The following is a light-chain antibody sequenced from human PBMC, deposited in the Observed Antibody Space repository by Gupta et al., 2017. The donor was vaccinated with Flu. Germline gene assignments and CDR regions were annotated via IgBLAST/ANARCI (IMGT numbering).Light chain of an antibody. V-gene: IGKV1-39*01. J-gene: IGKJ1*01. Sequence: DIQMTQSPSSLSASIGDRVTIACRASQSISNYLNWYQQKPGKAPKLLIYIASTLQSGVPSRFTGSGSGTDFTLTINSLQPEDFATYYCKESYSPPPLWTFGQGTKVEIK. CDR3: KESYSPPPLWT. CDR2: IAS. CDR1: QSISNY.